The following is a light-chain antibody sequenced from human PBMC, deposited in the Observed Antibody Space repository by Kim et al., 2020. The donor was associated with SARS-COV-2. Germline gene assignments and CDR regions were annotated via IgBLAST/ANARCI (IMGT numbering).Light chain of an antibody. J-gene: IGKJ4*01. CDR3: LQVYNYPFT. Sequence: AIQMTQSPSSLSASVGDRVTVTCRASQDIRNDLGWYQQRPGRAPKLLVYAASNLQSGAPSRLSGSGSGTDFTLTISSLQSEDFAAYYCLQVYNYPFTFGGGTKVDIK. V-gene: IGKV1-6*01. CDR1: QDIRND. CDR2: AAS.